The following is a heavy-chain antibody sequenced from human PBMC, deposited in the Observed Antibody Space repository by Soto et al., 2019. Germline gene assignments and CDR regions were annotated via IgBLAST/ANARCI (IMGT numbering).Heavy chain of an antibody. J-gene: IGHJ5*02. Sequence: EVQLVESGGGLVKPGGSLRLSCAASGFTFSSYSMNWVRQAPGKGLEWVSSISSSSSYIYYADSVKGRFTISRDNAKNSLYLQMNSLRAEDTAVYYCASGDSSSETNWFDPWGQGTLVTVSS. D-gene: IGHD6-13*01. CDR2: ISSSSSYI. V-gene: IGHV3-21*01. CDR3: ASGDSSSETNWFDP. CDR1: GFTFSSYS.